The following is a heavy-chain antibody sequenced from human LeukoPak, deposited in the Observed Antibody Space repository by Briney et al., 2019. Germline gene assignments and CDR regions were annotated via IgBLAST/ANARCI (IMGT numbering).Heavy chain of an antibody. D-gene: IGHD2-2*02. CDR2: MNPNSGNT. V-gene: IGHV1-8*03. CDR1: GYTFTSYD. CDR3: ARVPGYCSSTSCYTQYNWFDP. J-gene: IGHJ5*02. Sequence: ASVKVSCKASGYTFTSYDINWVRQATGQGLEWMGWMNPNSGNTGYAQKFQGRVTITRNTSISTAYMELSSLRSEDTAVYYCARVPGYCSSTSCYTQYNWFDPWGQGTLVTVSS.